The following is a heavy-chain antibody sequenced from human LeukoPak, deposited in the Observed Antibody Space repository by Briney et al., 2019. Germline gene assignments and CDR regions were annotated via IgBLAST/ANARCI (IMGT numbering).Heavy chain of an antibody. CDR1: GFIFSNYA. V-gene: IGHV3-23*01. D-gene: IGHD4-17*01. Sequence: PGGSLRLSCAASGFIFSNYAMSWVRQAPGEGLEWVSGISGSGDSSYYADSAKGRFTISRDNSGNTLYLQMNSLRAEDTAVYYCAKDLYGFYAMDVWGQGTTVTVSS. CDR2: ISGSGDSS. CDR3: AKDLYGFYAMDV. J-gene: IGHJ6*02.